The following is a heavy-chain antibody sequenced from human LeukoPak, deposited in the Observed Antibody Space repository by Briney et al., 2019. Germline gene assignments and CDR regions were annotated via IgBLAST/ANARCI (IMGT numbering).Heavy chain of an antibody. CDR2: INPYNGDT. CDR1: GYTFSDHY. V-gene: IGHV1-2*02. J-gene: IGHJ1*01. D-gene: IGHD3-10*01. CDR3: AREGRGSGH. Sequence: ASVNVSCKTSGYTFSDHYVQWLRQAPGQGLEWMGWINPYNGDTSSSQKFQGRVTMTMDTSIATAYLELTGLTSDDTAIYYCAREGRGSGHW.